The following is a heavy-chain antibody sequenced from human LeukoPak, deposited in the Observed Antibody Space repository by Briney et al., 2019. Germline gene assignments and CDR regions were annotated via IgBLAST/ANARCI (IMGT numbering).Heavy chain of an antibody. Sequence: GGSLRLSCAASGFTFSSHGIHWVRQAPGEGLEWVAFIRYDGSAKYYADSVKGRFTISRDNSKNTLYLQMNSLRTDDSGVYYCAKDQWPNSDYGSVFDSWGQGSLVTVSS. V-gene: IGHV3-30*02. CDR2: IRYDGSAK. CDR1: GFTFSSHG. D-gene: IGHD4-17*01. J-gene: IGHJ4*02. CDR3: AKDQWPNSDYGSVFDS.